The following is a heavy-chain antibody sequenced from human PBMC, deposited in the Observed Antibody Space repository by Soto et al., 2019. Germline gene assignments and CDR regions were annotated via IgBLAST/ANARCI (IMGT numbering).Heavy chain of an antibody. Sequence: VPLVESGGGVVQPGRSLRLSCAASGFSFSSYGMHWVRQAPGKGLEWVAMISYDGTDEYYADSVKGRFTIARDNSKNAVYLQRNSLRAEYTCGYYCAKQESDWSDHFDYWGQGTLVTVSS. CDR1: GFSFSSYG. V-gene: IGHV3-30*18. CDR2: ISYDGTDE. D-gene: IGHD1-1*01. CDR3: AKQESDWSDHFDY. J-gene: IGHJ4*02.